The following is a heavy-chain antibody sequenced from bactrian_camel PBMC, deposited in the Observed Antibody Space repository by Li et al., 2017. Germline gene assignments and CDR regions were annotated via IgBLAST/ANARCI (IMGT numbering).Heavy chain of an antibody. J-gene: IGHJ4*01. CDR2: IDTNGRT. CDR3: AAGWRITRTAWHDVDDYMN. D-gene: IGHD2*01. V-gene: IGHV3S55*01. Sequence: HVQLVESGGGSVQAGGSLRLSCLVLYFPYDTNNRMGWFRQVPGKEREGVAEIDTNGRTEYLDSVQGRFTISKDNTENILYLQMNDLKAEDTAMYYCAAGWRITRTAWHDVDDYMNWDQGTQVTVS. CDR1: YFPYDTNNR.